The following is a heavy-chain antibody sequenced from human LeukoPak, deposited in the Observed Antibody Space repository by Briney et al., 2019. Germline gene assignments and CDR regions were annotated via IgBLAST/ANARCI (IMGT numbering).Heavy chain of an antibody. D-gene: IGHD2-15*01. CDR3: AKDIGVGYCNGCLFDY. V-gene: IGHV3-43*01. J-gene: IGHJ4*02. CDR1: GFTFDDYV. Sequence: GGSLRLSCAASGFTFDDYVMHWVRQAPGKGLEWVSLISWDGGSTYYADSVKGRFTISRDNSKNSLYLQMNSLRTEDTALYYCAKDIGVGYCNGCLFDYWGQGTLVTVSS. CDR2: ISWDGGST.